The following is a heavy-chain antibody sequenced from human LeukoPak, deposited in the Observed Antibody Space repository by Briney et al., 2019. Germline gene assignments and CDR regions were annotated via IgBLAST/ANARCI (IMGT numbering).Heavy chain of an antibody. V-gene: IGHV3-23*01. D-gene: IGHD3-3*01. J-gene: IGHJ4*02. Sequence: GGSLRLSCAASGFTFSSYAMSWVRQAPGKGLEWVSAISGSGGSTYYADSVKGRFTISRDNSKNTLYLQMNSLRAEDTAVYYCANDFWSGYYNPPTLDYWGQGTLVTVS. CDR3: ANDFWSGYYNPPTLDY. CDR1: GFTFSSYA. CDR2: ISGSGGST.